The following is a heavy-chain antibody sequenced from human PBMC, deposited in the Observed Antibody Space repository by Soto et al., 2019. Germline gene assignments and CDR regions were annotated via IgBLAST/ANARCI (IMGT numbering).Heavy chain of an antibody. CDR3: ARDYYGMDV. CDR1: GYSISRGYH. Sequence: PSETLSLTCAVSGYSISRGYHWGWIRQPPGKGLEWIGSIYYSGSIYYNPSLKSRVTISVDASKNQFSLNLTSVTAADTAVYYCARDYYGMDVWGQGTTVTVSS. J-gene: IGHJ6*02. V-gene: IGHV4-38-2*02. CDR2: IYYSGSI.